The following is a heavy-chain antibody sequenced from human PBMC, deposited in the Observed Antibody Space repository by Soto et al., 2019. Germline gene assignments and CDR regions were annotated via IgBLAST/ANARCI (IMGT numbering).Heavy chain of an antibody. J-gene: IGHJ4*02. D-gene: IGHD2-15*01. CDR1: GGSISSSRYY. CDR3: ARHLGYCSGGSCYHNFDY. V-gene: IGHV4-39*01. CDR2: IYYSGST. Sequence: QLQLQESGPGLVKPSETLSLTCTVSGGSISSSRYYWGWIRQPPGKGLEWIGSIYYSGSTYYNPSLKSRVTISVDTSKNQFSLKLSSVTAADTAVYYCARHLGYCSGGSCYHNFDYWGQGTLVTVSS.